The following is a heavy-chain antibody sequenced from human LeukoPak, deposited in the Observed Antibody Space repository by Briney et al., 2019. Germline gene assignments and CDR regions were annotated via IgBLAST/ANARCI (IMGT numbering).Heavy chain of an antibody. CDR3: AKGVDTAMVPLDY. V-gene: IGHV1-18*01. D-gene: IGHD5-18*01. CDR1: GYTFSNYG. Sequence: ASVKVSCKASGYTFSNYGFSWVRQAPGQGLEWMGWISAFNGNTNYAQKLQGRVTMTTDTSTTTAYMELRSLIPADTAVYYCAKGVDTAMVPLDYWGQGTLVTASS. J-gene: IGHJ4*02. CDR2: ISAFNGNT.